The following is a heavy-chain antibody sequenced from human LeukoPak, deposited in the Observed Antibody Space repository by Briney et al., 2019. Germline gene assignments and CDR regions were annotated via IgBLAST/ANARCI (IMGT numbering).Heavy chain of an antibody. J-gene: IGHJ4*02. CDR3: ARDNGVAAAEDY. D-gene: IGHD6-13*01. Sequence: GGSLRLSCAASGFIFSTYNMNWFRQAPGKGPEWVSYINRGSTSMFYADSVKGRFTISRDNAKNSLSLQMNSLRVEDTAVYYCARDNGVAAAEDYWGQGTLVTVSS. V-gene: IGHV3-48*04. CDR2: INRGSTSM. CDR1: GFIFSTYN.